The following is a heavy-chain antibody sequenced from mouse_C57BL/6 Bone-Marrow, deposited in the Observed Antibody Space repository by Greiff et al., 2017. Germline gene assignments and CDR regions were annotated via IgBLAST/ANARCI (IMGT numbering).Heavy chain of an antibody. J-gene: IGHJ1*03. CDR3: ARRGYYGSIFYWYFDV. V-gene: IGHV5-6*01. CDR2: ISSGGSYT. D-gene: IGHD1-1*01. CDR1: GFTFSSYV. Sequence: EVHLVESGGDLVKPGGSLKLSCAASGFTFSSYVMSWVRQTPDKRLEWVATISSGGSYTYYPDSVKGRFTISRDNAKNTLYLQMSSLKSEDTAMYSRARRGYYGSIFYWYFDVGGTGTTVTVTS.